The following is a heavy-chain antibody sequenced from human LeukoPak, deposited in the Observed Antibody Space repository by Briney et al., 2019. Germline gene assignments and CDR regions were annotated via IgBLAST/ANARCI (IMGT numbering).Heavy chain of an antibody. Sequence: GGSLRLSCAASGFTFSIYWMNWVRQAQGKGLEWVAFIRYDGSNKFHADSVKGRFTISRDASKSTLYLQMSSLRTEDTAVYYCAKQEYYGPDYWGQGTLVTVSS. J-gene: IGHJ4*02. CDR1: GFTFSIYW. D-gene: IGHD2/OR15-2a*01. V-gene: IGHV3-30*02. CDR2: IRYDGSNK. CDR3: AKQEYYGPDY.